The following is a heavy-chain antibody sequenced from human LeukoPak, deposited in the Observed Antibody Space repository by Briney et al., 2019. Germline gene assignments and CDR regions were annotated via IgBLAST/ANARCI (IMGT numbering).Heavy chain of an antibody. V-gene: IGHV3-21*01. CDR3: ARGRDPGFYYGMDV. CDR1: GFTFSSYS. Sequence: GGSLRLSCAASGFTFSSYSMNWVRQAPGKGLEWVSPISSSSSYIYYADSVKGRFTISRDNAKNSLYLQMNSLRAEDTAVYYCARGRDPGFYYGMDVWGQGTTVTVSS. D-gene: IGHD2-21*02. J-gene: IGHJ6*02. CDR2: ISSSSSYI.